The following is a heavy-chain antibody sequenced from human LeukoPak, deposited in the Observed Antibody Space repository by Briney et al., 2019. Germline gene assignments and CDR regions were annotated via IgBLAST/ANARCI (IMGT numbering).Heavy chain of an antibody. CDR1: GFTFSEYY. D-gene: IGHD1-20*01. CDR3: ARVITGTEALDV. CDR2: ISSSGSTI. V-gene: IGHV3-11*01. Sequence: GGALRLSRAASGFTFSEYYMSWVPPAPGEGVGGVSYISSSGSTIYYADSVKGRFTISRDNAKNSLYLQMNSLRAEDTAVYYCARVITGTEALDVWGQGTTVTVSS. J-gene: IGHJ6*02.